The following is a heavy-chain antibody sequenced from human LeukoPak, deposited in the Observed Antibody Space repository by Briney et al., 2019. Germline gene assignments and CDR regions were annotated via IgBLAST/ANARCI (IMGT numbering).Heavy chain of an antibody. Sequence: SETLSLTCTVSGGSISSSSYYWSWIRQPPGKGLEWIGYIYYSGSTNYNPSLKSRVTISVDTSKNQFSLKLSSVTAADTAVYYCAREGRGVHYWGQGTLVTVSS. D-gene: IGHD3-10*01. CDR2: IYYSGST. CDR1: GGSISSSSYY. V-gene: IGHV4-61*01. J-gene: IGHJ4*02. CDR3: AREGRGVHY.